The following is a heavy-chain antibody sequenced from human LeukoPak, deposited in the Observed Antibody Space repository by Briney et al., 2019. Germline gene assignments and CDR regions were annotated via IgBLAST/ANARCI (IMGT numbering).Heavy chain of an antibody. CDR1: GFTFSTYA. D-gene: IGHD3-16*01. CDR3: ARDPSGGHFDY. CDR2: ISYGGDNT. V-gene: IGHV3-30-3*01. Sequence: GGSLRLSCAASGFTFSTYAMHWVRQAPGKGLEWVAVISYGGDNTYYTDSVKGRFTISRDHSKNTLYLQMNSLRAEVTAMYYCARDPSGGHFDYWGQGTLVTVSS. J-gene: IGHJ4*02.